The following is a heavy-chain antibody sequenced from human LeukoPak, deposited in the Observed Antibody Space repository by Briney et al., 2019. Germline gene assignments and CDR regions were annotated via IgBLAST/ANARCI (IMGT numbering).Heavy chain of an antibody. CDR3: ARDSADDFWSRRFDP. D-gene: IGHD3-3*01. CDR2: IYSGGST. J-gene: IGHJ5*02. Sequence: PGGSLRLSCAASGFTVSSNYMSWVRHAPGKGLEWVSVIYSGGSTYYADSVKGRFTISRDNAKNSLYLQMNSLRAEDTALYHCARDSADDFWSRRFDPWGQGTLVTVSS. CDR1: GFTVSSNY. V-gene: IGHV3-66*01.